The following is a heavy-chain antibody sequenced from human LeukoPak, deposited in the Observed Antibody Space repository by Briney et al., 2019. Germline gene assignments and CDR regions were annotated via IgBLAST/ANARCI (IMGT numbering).Heavy chain of an antibody. CDR2: IYSGGST. CDR1: GFTVSSNY. V-gene: IGHV3-53*01. CDR3: ARDGYYYDSSGYFNFDY. Sequence: QAGGSLRLSCAASGFTVSSNYMSWVRQAPGKGLEWVSVIYSGGSTYYADSVKGRFTISRDNSKNTLYLQMNSLRAEDTAVYYCARDGYYYDSSGYFNFDYWGQGTLVTVSS. J-gene: IGHJ4*02. D-gene: IGHD3-22*01.